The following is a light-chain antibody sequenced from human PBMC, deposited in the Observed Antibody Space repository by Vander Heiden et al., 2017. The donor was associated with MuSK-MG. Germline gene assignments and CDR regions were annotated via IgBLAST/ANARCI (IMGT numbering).Light chain of an antibody. V-gene: IGLV2-11*01. CDR1: SSDVGSYKY. Sequence: QSALTQPRSVSGSPGQSVTISCTGTSSDVGSYKYVSWFQQYPGKAPKLMIYDVSERPSGVPDRFSGSKSGNTASLTISGLQAEDEADYDCCSYAGSYTWRFGGGTQMTVL. J-gene: IGLJ2*01. CDR2: DVS. CDR3: CSYAGSYTWR.